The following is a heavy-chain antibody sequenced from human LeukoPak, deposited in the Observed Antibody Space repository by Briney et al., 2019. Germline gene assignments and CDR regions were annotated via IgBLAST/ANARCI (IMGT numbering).Heavy chain of an antibody. CDR2: INHSGST. D-gene: IGHD2-15*01. CDR3: ARSGEDIVANFDY. CDR1: GGSFSGYY. J-gene: IGHJ4*02. V-gene: IGHV4-34*01. Sequence: PSETLSLTCAVYGGSFSGYYWSWIRQPPGKGLEWIGEINHSGSTNYNPSLKSRVTISVDTSKNQFSLKLSSVTAADTAVYYCARSGEDIVANFDYWGQGTLVTVSS.